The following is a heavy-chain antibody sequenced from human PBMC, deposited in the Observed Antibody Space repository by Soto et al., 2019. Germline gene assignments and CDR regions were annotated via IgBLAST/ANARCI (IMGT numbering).Heavy chain of an antibody. CDR2: IDWDDDK. CDR3: ARMGTSYYYYALDV. D-gene: IGHD1-1*01. J-gene: IGHJ6*02. CDR1: GFSLSTSGMR. V-gene: IGHV2-70*04. Sequence: SGATLVNPTQTLTLTCTFSGFSLSTSGMRVSWIRQSPGKALEWLARIDWDDDKFYSTSLKTRLTVSKDTSKNQVVLTMTNMDPVDTGTYYCARMGTSYYYYALDVWGQGTTVTVSS.